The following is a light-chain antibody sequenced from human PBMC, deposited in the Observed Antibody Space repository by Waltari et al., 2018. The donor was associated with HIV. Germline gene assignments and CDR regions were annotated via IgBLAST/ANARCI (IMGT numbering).Light chain of an antibody. J-gene: IGLJ2*01. CDR1: TSNIGSNP. CDR2: GKN. V-gene: IGLV1-44*01. CDR3: ASWDDSLNGPV. Sequence: QSVLTQPPSTSGTPGQRVTISCSGSTSNIGSNPVIWFQQLPGKAPKVLIYGKNQRPSGVPDRFSGSKSGTSASLAIGGLQSEDEADYYCASWDDSLNGPVFGGGTTLTVL.